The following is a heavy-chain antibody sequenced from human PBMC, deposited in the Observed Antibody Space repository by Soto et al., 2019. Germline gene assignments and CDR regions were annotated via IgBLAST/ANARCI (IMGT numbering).Heavy chain of an antibody. D-gene: IGHD3-10*01. J-gene: IGHJ6*02. CDR1: GGSITNYY. CDR2: INYDGYS. Sequence: QVQLQESGPGLVKPSETLSLTCTVSGGSITNYYCSWFRQPPGKGLEWIGYINYDGYSAYNLSLRGRVTLSMDASKTQFSLMLVSVTATDTAVYYCARHGFGPLHGLVDVWGPGTTVIVSS. CDR3: ARHGFGPLHGLVDV. V-gene: IGHV4-59*08.